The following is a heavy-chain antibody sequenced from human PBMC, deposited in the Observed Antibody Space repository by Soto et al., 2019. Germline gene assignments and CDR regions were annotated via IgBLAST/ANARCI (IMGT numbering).Heavy chain of an antibody. V-gene: IGHV3-74*01. CDR3: TRDSHHRRLDP. J-gene: IGHJ5*02. CDR1: GFTFITYW. CDR2: INNAGSDT. Sequence: EVQLVESGGDLVQPGGSLRLSCAASGFTFITYWMHWVRQAPGKGLVWVSRINNAGSDTIYADSVKGRFIISRDNAKSTLYLQMNSLRAEDTAVYYCTRDSHHRRLDPWGQGTLVTVSS.